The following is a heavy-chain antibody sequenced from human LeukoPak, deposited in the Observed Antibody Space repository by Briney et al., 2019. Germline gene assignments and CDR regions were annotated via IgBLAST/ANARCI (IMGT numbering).Heavy chain of an antibody. V-gene: IGHV4-39*07. J-gene: IGHJ4*02. D-gene: IGHD3-22*01. CDR2: INFSGST. CDR1: GGSISSSSYY. Sequence: SETLSLTCTVSGGSISSSSYYWGWIRQSPGKGLEWIGNINFSGSTYYNPSLKSRVTISVDTSKNQFSLKLSSVTAADTAVYYCARGRYYYDSSGFYPLFDYWGQGTLVTVSS. CDR3: ARGRYYYDSSGFYPLFDY.